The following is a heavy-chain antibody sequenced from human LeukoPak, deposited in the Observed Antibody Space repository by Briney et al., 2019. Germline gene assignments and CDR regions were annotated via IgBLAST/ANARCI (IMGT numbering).Heavy chain of an antibody. D-gene: IGHD2-15*01. CDR2: INPSGGST. V-gene: IGHV1-46*01. J-gene: IGHJ6*02. CDR1: GYTFTSNY. Sequence: APVKVSCKASGYTFTSNYIHWVRQAPGQGLEWMGIINPSGGSTSYAQKFQGRVTMTRDTSTSTVYMELSSLRSEDTAVYYCARVSGYCSGGSCYGLPSHGMDVWGQGTTVTVSS. CDR3: ARVSGYCSGGSCYGLPSHGMDV.